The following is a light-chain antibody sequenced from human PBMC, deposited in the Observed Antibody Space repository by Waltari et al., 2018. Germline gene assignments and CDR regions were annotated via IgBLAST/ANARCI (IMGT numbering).Light chain of an antibody. CDR3: VLYMGSGISV. CDR1: SGSVSTKFY. J-gene: IGLJ3*02. CDR2: SPN. V-gene: IGLV8-61*01. Sequence: QTVVTQEPSFSVSPGGTVTLTCGLISGSVSTKFYPTWYQQTPGQAPRTPIYSPNTRSSGVPDRFSGSILGNKAALTITGAQADDESDYYCVLYMGSGISVFGGGTKLTVL.